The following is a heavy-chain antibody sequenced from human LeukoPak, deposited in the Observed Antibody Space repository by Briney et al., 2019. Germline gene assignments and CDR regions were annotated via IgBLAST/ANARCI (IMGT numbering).Heavy chain of an antibody. Sequence: PGGSLRLSCAASGFTFSSYGMHWVRQAPGKGLEWLAVISYDGSNKYYADSVKGRFTISRDNSKNTLYLQMNSLRAEDTAVYYCAKDLDSSGYLPFDYWGQGTLVTVSS. V-gene: IGHV3-30*18. CDR1: GFTFSSYG. D-gene: IGHD3-22*01. J-gene: IGHJ4*02. CDR3: AKDLDSSGYLPFDY. CDR2: ISYDGSNK.